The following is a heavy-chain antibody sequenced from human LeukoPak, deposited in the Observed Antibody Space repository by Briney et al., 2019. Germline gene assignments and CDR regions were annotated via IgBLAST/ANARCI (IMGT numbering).Heavy chain of an antibody. V-gene: IGHV4-39*01. CDR1: GFTVSSNY. D-gene: IGHD3-10*01. Sequence: GSLRLSCAASGFTVSSNYMSWVRQAPGKGLEWIGNVYYSGSTYYHPSLKSRVTVSVDTSKNQFSLNLSSVTGADTAVYYCARLYPHGSGSQWGQGTLVTVSS. CDR2: VYYSGST. CDR3: ARLYPHGSGSQ. J-gene: IGHJ4*02.